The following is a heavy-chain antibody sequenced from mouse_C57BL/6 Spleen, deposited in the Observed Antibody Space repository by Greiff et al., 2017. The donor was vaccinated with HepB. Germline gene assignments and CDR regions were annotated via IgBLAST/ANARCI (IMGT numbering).Heavy chain of an antibody. CDR1: GYTFTSYW. Sequence: QVQLQQSGAELVKPGASVKLSCKASGYTFTSYWMHWVKQRPGQGLEWIGMIHPNSGSTNYNEKFKSKATLTVDKSSSTAYMQLSSLTSEDSAVYYCARRGTTVVAPGYWGQGTTLTVSS. J-gene: IGHJ2*01. CDR3: ARRGTTVVAPGY. D-gene: IGHD1-1*01. CDR2: IHPNSGST. V-gene: IGHV1-64*01.